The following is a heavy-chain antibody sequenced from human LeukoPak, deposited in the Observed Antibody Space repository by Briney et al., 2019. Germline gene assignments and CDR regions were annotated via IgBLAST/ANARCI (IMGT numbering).Heavy chain of an antibody. J-gene: IGHJ4*02. V-gene: IGHV3-49*03. D-gene: IGHD4-17*01. CDR2: IRSKAYGGTT. Sequence: GGSLRLSCTASGFTFGDYAMGWFRQAPGKGLEWVGFIRSKAYGGTTEYAASVKGRFTISRDDSKSIAYLQMNSLKTEDTAVYYCTRDPPTVTYYPPDYWGQGTLVTVSS. CDR3: TRDPPTVTYYPPDY. CDR1: GFTFGDYA.